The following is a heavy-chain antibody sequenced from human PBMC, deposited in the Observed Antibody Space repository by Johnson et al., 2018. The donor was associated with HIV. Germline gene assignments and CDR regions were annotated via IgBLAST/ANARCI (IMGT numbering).Heavy chain of an antibody. V-gene: IGHV3-30-3*01. CDR3: ARRGRVEIVATSRGAFDI. J-gene: IGHJ3*02. D-gene: IGHD5-12*01. Sequence: QVQLVESGGGVVQPRRSLRLSCAASGFTFSSYAMHWVRQAPGKGLEWVAVISYDGSNKYYADSVKGRFTISRDNSKNTLYMQMNSLRAEDTAVCYCARRGRVEIVATSRGAFDIWGQGTVVTVSS. CDR1: GFTFSSYA. CDR2: ISYDGSNK.